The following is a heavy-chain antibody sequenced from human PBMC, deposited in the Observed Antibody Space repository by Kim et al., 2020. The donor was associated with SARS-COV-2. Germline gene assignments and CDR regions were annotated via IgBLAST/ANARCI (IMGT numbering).Heavy chain of an antibody. J-gene: IGHJ3*02. D-gene: IGHD2-8*01. CDR3: ARAHIGLMVYARGFGAFDI. V-gene: IGHV4-34*01. Sequence: RVTISVDTSKNQFSLKLSSVTAADTAVYYCARAHIGLMVYARGFGAFDIWGQGTMVTVSS.